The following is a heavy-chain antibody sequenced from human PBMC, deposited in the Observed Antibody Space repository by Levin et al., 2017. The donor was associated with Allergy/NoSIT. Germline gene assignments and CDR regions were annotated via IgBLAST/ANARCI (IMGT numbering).Heavy chain of an antibody. CDR2: ISIYGVT. CDR3: ARNEDLYCGGDCYPYFFDY. CDR1: GFTFRNYG. D-gene: IGHD2-21*02. Sequence: AGGSLRLSCVASGFTFRNYGMSWVRQAPGKGLECVSVISIYGVTSYADSVKGRFTISRDNSKNTVYLQMNSLRVEDTAVYYCARNEDLYCGGDCYPYFFDYWGQGALVTVSS. V-gene: IGHV3-23*01. J-gene: IGHJ4*02.